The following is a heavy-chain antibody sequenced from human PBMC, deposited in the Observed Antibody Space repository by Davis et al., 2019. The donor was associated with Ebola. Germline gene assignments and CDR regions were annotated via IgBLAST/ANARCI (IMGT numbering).Heavy chain of an antibody. V-gene: IGHV3-30-3*01. CDR2: ISFDGTNK. Sequence: GGSLRLSCAGSGFSFSRFAIHWVRQAPGKGLEWVSVISFDGTNKYYADSVKGRFSIARDNSKNTVYLQMKSLRVEDTALYYCARDYATVPDPWGQGTLVTVSS. CDR1: GFSFSRFA. CDR3: ARDYATVPDP. D-gene: IGHD4-17*01. J-gene: IGHJ5*02.